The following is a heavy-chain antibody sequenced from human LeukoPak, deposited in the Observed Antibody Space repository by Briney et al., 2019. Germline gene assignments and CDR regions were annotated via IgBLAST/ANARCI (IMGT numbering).Heavy chain of an antibody. J-gene: IGHJ1*01. Sequence: GGSLRLSCAASGFTFSSYSMNWVRQAPGKGLEWVSSISSSSSYTYYADSVKGRFTISRDNAKNSLYLQMNSLRAEDTAVYYCGSNCGCDRSNPFWGQGTLVTVSS. D-gene: IGHD2-21*02. CDR2: ISSSSSYT. CDR3: GSNCGCDRSNPF. CDR1: GFTFSSYS. V-gene: IGHV3-21*01.